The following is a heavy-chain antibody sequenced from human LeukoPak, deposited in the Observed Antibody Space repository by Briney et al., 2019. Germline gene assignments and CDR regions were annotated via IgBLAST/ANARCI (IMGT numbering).Heavy chain of an antibody. CDR1: GGSISSYY. D-gene: IGHD3-9*01. CDR2: IYYSGST. Sequence: SETLSLTCTVSGGSISSYYWSWIRQPPGKGLEWTGYIYYSGSTNYNPSLKSRVTISVDTSKNQFSLKLSSVTAADTAVYYCARLWDFDWLLFDYWGQGTLVTVSS. V-gene: IGHV4-59*08. J-gene: IGHJ4*02. CDR3: ARLWDFDWLLFDY.